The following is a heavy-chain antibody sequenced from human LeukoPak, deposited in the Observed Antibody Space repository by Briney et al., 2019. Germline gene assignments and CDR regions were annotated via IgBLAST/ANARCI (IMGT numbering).Heavy chain of an antibody. D-gene: IGHD3-3*01. CDR1: GFTFSSYE. CDR3: ARAGDYDFWSGTY. J-gene: IGHJ4*02. V-gene: IGHV3-48*03. CDR2: ISSSGSTI. Sequence: GGSLRLSCAASGFTFSSYEMNWVGQAPGKWLEWVSYISSSGSTIYYADSVKGRFTISRDNAKNSLYLQMNSLRAEDTAVYCCARAGDYDFWSGTYWGQGTLFTVSS.